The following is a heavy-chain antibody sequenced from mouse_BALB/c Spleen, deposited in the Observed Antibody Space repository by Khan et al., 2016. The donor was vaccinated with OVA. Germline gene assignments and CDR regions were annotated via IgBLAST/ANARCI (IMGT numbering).Heavy chain of an antibody. Sequence: QVQLQQSGTELVRPGVSVKISCKGSGYTFTDYTIHWVKQSHAKSLEWIGVISTYYGDAKYNQKFKDKTTMTVDKSSNTAYMELARLTSDDSAIXDYASPFITTATLYAMDYWSQGTSVTVSS. V-gene: IGHV1S137*01. J-gene: IGHJ4*01. CDR1: GYTFTDYT. CDR3: ASPFITTATLYAMDY. CDR2: ISTYYGDA. D-gene: IGHD1-2*01.